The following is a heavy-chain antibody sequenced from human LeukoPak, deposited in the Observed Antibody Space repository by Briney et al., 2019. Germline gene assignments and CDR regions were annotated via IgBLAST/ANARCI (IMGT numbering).Heavy chain of an antibody. CDR1: GFPFSSYW. CDR3: ASDPQYFHWLPYFVY. V-gene: IGHV3-7*04. CDR2: IKVDGSEK. Sequence: PGGSESLSRAASGFPFSSYWMSWVSQAPGKGLEWVANIKVDGSEKYYVDSVKGRFTISRDNAKNSLYLQMNSLRAEDTAVYYCASDPQYFHWLPYFVYWGQ. D-gene: IGHD3-9*01. J-gene: IGHJ4*02.